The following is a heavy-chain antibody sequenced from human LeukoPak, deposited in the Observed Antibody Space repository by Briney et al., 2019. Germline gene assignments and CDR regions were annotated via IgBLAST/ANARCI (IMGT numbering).Heavy chain of an antibody. D-gene: IGHD5-18*01. CDR2: FSFNGEST. Sequence: QPGGTLRLSCAASGFTFSSYAMTWVRQAPGKGLEWVSSFSFNGESTYYADSARGRFTISRDNSKNTLYLQMNSLRAEDTAVYYCAKGGYSNGRYYYYYMDVWGEGTTVTVSS. CDR3: AKGGYSNGRYYYYYMDV. CDR1: GFTFSSYA. J-gene: IGHJ6*03. V-gene: IGHV3-23*01.